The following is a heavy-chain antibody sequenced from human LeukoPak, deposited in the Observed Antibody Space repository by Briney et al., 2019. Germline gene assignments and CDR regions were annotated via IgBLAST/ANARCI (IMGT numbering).Heavy chain of an antibody. CDR2: ISSSSSYI. Sequence: GGSLRLSCAASGFTFSSYSMNWVRQAPGKGLEWVSSISSSSSYIYYADSVKGRFTISRDNAKNSLYLQMNSLRAEDTAVYYCARDLTVWEPTDAFDIWGQGTMVTVSS. CDR3: ARDLTVWEPTDAFDI. V-gene: IGHV3-21*01. J-gene: IGHJ3*02. CDR1: GFTFSSYS. D-gene: IGHD1-26*01.